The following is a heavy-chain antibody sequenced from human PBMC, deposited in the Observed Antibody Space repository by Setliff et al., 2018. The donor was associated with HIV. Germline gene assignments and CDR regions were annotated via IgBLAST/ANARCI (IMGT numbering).Heavy chain of an antibody. V-gene: IGHV4-61*02. CDR2: IYTTGST. D-gene: IGHD3-22*01. CDR3: ARQDQYDDSGYYVGFYGMDV. CDR1: GGSISSSSYY. J-gene: IGHJ6*02. Sequence: SETLSLTCTVSGGSISSSSYYWTWIRQPAGKGLEWIGRIYTTGSTNYNPPLKSRVTISVDTSKNQFSLKLSSVTAADTAVYYCARQDQYDDSGYYVGFYGMDVWGQGTTVTVSS.